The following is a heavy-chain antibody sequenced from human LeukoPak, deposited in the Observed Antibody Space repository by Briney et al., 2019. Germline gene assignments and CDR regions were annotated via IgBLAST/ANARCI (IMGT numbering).Heavy chain of an antibody. Sequence: GGSLRLSCAASGFTFSTYAMHWVRQGPGKGLEWVAVISYDGSNKYYADSVKGRFTISRDNSKNTLYLQMNSLRAEDTAVYYCAKGLDTATDYWGQGTLVTVSS. CDR3: AKGLDTATDY. CDR1: GFTFSTYA. D-gene: IGHD5-18*01. CDR2: ISYDGSNK. J-gene: IGHJ4*02. V-gene: IGHV3-30*04.